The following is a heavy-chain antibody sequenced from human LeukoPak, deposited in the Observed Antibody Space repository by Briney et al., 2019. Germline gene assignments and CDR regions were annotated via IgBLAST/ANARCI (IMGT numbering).Heavy chain of an antibody. CDR2: IKQDGSEK. CDR3: ARTRGVIVLYYFDY. V-gene: IGHV3-7*01. Sequence: PGGSLRLSCAASGFTFSSYWMSWVRQAPGKGLEWVANIKQDGSEKYYVDSVKGRFTISRDNAKNSLYLQMDSLRAEDTAVYYCARTRGVIVLYYFDYWGQGTLVTVSS. D-gene: IGHD3-16*02. J-gene: IGHJ4*02. CDR1: GFTFSSYW.